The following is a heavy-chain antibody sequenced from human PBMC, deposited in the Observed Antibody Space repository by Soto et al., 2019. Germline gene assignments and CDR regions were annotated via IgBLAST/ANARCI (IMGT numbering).Heavy chain of an antibody. CDR1: GGTFSSYA. J-gene: IGHJ4*02. CDR3: ARVGYSYGYAFDY. CDR2: IIPIFGTA. Sequence: RASVKVSCKASGGTFSSYAISWVRQAPGQGLEWMGGIIPIFGTANYAQKFQGRVTITADESTSTAYMELSSLRSEDTAVYYCARVGYSYGYAFDYWGQGTLVTVSS. D-gene: IGHD5-18*01. V-gene: IGHV1-69*13.